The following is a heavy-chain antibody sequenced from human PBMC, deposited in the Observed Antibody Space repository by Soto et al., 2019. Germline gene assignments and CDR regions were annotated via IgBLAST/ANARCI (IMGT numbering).Heavy chain of an antibody. CDR2: IYYSGTT. J-gene: IGHJ4*02. V-gene: IGHV4-59*01. D-gene: IGHD3-22*01. CDR3: ARASYYCDRSGYHYSGFDH. CDR1: GDSISSYY. Sequence: PSETLSLTCTVSGDSISSYYWSWIRQPPGKGLEWIGYIYYSGTTNYNPSLKSRVSISVDTSKSQFSLKLTSVTAADTAVYYCARASYYCDRSGYHYSGFDHWGQGTLVTVSS.